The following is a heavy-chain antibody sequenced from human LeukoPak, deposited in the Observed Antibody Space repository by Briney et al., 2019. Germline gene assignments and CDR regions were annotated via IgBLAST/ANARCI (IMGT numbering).Heavy chain of an antibody. CDR3: ARDRADCSSTSCFHYYGMDV. Sequence: GGSLRLSCAASVFTFSSYEMNWVRQAPGKGLEWVSYISSSGSTIYYADSVKGRFTISRDNAKNSLYLQMNSLRAEDTAVYYCARDRADCSSTSCFHYYGMDVWGQGTTVTVSS. CDR1: VFTFSSYE. J-gene: IGHJ6*02. D-gene: IGHD2-2*01. V-gene: IGHV3-48*03. CDR2: ISSSGSTI.